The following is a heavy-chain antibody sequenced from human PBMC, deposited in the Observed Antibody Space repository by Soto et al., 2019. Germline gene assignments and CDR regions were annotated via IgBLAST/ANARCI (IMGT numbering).Heavy chain of an antibody. CDR1: GFIFNKDA. V-gene: IGHV3-30-3*01. J-gene: IGHJ3*01. D-gene: IGHD1-26*01. CDR3: AWGLGQVGCEVKDHSRAFEV. CDR2: ISSDGTSD. Sequence: QVKLVESGGGVVQPGRSLRLSCAASGFIFNKDAVHWVRQAPGKGLEWVAIISSDGTSDYYADSVKGRFTISRYNSNMTLYLPMNSLRALDTAIYCCAWGLGQVGCEVKDHSRAFEVW.